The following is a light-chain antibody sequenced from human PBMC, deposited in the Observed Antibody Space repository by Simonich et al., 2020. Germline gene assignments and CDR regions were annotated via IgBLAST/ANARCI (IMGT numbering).Light chain of an antibody. CDR3: SSYTSSSTWV. CDR2: EVS. V-gene: IGLV2-18*02. Sequence: QSALTQPPSVSGSPGQSVTISCTGTSSDVGSYNRVSWYQQPPGTAPKLMIYEVSKRPSGVPDRFTGSKSGNTASLTMSGLQAEDEADYYCSSYTSSSTWVFGGGTKLTVL. J-gene: IGLJ3*02. CDR1: SSDVGSYNR.